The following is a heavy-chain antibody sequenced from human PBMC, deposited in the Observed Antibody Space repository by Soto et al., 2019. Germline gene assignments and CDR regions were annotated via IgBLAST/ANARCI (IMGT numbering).Heavy chain of an antibody. CDR2: INPSGGST. Sequence: VKVSCKASGYTFTSYYMHWVRQAPGQGLEWMGIINPSGGSTSYAQKFQGRVTMTRDTSTSTVYMELSSLRSEDRAVYYCALLVATNYYYYGMDVWGKGTTVTVSS. V-gene: IGHV1-46*03. CDR1: GYTFTSYY. D-gene: IGHD5-12*01. J-gene: IGHJ6*04. CDR3: ALLVATNYYYYGMDV.